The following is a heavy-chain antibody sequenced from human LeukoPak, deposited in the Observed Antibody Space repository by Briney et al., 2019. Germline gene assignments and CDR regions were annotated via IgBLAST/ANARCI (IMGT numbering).Heavy chain of an antibody. CDR2: ISGSGGST. D-gene: IGHD1-26*01. CDR3: ARVGQGEWFFDL. CDR1: GFTFSSYA. V-gene: IGHV3-23*01. Sequence: GGSLRLSCAASGFTFSSYAMSWVRQAPGKGLEWVSAISGSGGSTYYADSVKGRFTISRDNSKNTLYLQMNSLGAEDTAVYYCARVGQGEWFFDLWGRGTLVTVSS. J-gene: IGHJ2*01.